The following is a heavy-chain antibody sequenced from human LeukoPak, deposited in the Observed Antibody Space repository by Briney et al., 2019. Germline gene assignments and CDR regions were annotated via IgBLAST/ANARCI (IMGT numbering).Heavy chain of an antibody. CDR2: ISWNSGSI. D-gene: IGHD3-22*01. V-gene: IGHV3-9*01. Sequence: GGSLRLSCAASGFTFDDYAMHWVRQAPGKGLEWVSGISWNSGSIGYADSVKGRFTISRDNAKNSLYLQMNSLRAEDTALYYCAKGVHYYDSSGQTLYWYFDLWSRGTLVTVSS. CDR3: AKGVHYYDSSGQTLYWYFDL. CDR1: GFTFDDYA. J-gene: IGHJ2*01.